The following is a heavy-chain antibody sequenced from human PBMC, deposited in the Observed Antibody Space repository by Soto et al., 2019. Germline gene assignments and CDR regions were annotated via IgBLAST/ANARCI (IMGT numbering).Heavy chain of an antibody. CDR1: RGSISSTSYY. CDR2: IYYSGST. V-gene: IGHV4-39*01. D-gene: IGHD6-6*01. Sequence: PSETLSLTCAVSRGSISSTSYYCGWIRQPPGKGLEWIGSIYYSGSTYYNPSLKSRVTISVDTSKNQFSLKLSSVTAADTAVYYCARRVDSSSSVYYYYYYMDVWGKGTTVTVSS. CDR3: ARRVDSSSSVYYYYYYMDV. J-gene: IGHJ6*03.